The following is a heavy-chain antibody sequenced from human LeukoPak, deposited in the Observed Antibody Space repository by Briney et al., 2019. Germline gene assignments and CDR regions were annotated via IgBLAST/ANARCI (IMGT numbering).Heavy chain of an antibody. CDR2: IYYSGST. D-gene: IGHD3-10*01. CDR3: ARASSPWFGELWPFGY. CDR1: GGSISSYY. J-gene: IGHJ4*02. V-gene: IGHV4-59*01. Sequence: PSETLSLTCTVSGGSISSYYWSWIRQPPGKGLEWIGYIYYSGSTNYNPSLKSRVTISVDTSKNQFSLKLSSVTAADTAVYYCARASSPWFGELWPFGYWGQGTLVTVSS.